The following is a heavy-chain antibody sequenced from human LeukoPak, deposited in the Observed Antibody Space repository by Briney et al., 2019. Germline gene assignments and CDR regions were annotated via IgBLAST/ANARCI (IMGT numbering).Heavy chain of an antibody. CDR2: ISGSGGST. Sequence: PGGSLRLSCAASGFIFSSYAMSWVRQAPGKGLEWVSAISGSGGSTYYADSVKGRFTISRDNSKNTLYLQMNSLRAEDTAVYYCAKDQFIVGAHLPGDYWGQGTLVTVSS. CDR1: GFIFSSYA. J-gene: IGHJ4*02. V-gene: IGHV3-23*01. D-gene: IGHD1-26*01. CDR3: AKDQFIVGAHLPGDY.